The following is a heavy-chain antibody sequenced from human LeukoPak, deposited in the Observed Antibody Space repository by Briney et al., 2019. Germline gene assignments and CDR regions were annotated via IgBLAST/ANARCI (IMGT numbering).Heavy chain of an antibody. CDR1: GYTFTSYG. CDR2: TSAYNGNT. Sequence: ASVKVSCKASGYTFTSYGIGWVRQAPGQGLEWMGWTSAYNGNTNYAQKLQGRVPMTTDTSTSTAYMELRSLRSDDTAVYYCARQSSPHVDTAMVLVTYGGQGTLDSVSS. J-gene: IGHJ4*02. V-gene: IGHV1-18*01. D-gene: IGHD5-18*01. CDR3: ARQSSPHVDTAMVLVTY.